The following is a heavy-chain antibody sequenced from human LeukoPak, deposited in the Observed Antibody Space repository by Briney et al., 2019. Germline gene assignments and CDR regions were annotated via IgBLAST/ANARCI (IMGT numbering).Heavy chain of an antibody. Sequence: SETLSLTCAVYGGSFSGYYWSWIRQPPGKGLEWIGEINHSGSTNYNPSLKSRVTISVDTSKNQFSLKLSSVTAADTAVYYCARVYYSNSYDYWYFDLWGRGTLVTVSP. CDR2: INHSGST. CDR3: ARVYYSNSYDYWYFDL. V-gene: IGHV4-34*01. J-gene: IGHJ2*01. CDR1: GGSFSGYY. D-gene: IGHD6-13*01.